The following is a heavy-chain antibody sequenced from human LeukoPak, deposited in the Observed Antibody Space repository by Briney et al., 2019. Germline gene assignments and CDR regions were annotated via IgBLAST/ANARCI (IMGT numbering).Heavy chain of an antibody. D-gene: IGHD5-18*01. J-gene: IGHJ6*03. V-gene: IGHV3-21*01. Sequence: PGGSLRLSCAASGFTFSSYEMNWVRQAPGKGLEWVSSISSSSSYIYYADSVKGRFTISRDNAKNSLYLQMNSLRAEDTAVYYCARDPDTGGYYYYYMDVWGKGTTVTVSS. CDR1: GFTFSSYE. CDR2: ISSSSSYI. CDR3: ARDPDTGGYYYYYMDV.